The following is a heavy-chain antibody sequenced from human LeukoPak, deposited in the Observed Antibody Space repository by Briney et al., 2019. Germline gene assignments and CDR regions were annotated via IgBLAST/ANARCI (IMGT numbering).Heavy chain of an antibody. CDR1: GGSISSSNW. D-gene: IGHD1-26*01. J-gene: IGHJ4*02. CDR2: IYHSGST. V-gene: IGHV4-4*02. CDR3: ARDIGGYSGSHADY. Sequence: SETLSLTCAVSGGSISSSNWWSWVRQPPGKGLEWIGEIYHSGSTNYNPSLKSRVTISVDKSKNQFSLKLSSVTAADTAVYYCARDIGGYSGSHADYWGQGTLVTVSS.